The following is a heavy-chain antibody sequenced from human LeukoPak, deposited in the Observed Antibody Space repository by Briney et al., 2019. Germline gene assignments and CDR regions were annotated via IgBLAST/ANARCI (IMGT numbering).Heavy chain of an antibody. Sequence: PSQTLSLTCTVSGGSISSDNYQWSWIRQPPGKGLEWIGYINYSGSTYYNPSLKSRVTISVDTSKNHFTLKLSSVTAAETAVYYCARYGSGSTWFDPWGQGTLVTVSS. CDR2: INYSGST. D-gene: IGHD3-10*01. CDR1: GGSISSDNYQ. CDR3: ARYGSGSTWFDP. V-gene: IGHV4-30-4*08. J-gene: IGHJ5*02.